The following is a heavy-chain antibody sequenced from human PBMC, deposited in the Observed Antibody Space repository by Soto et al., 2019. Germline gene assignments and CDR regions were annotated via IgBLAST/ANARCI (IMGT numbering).Heavy chain of an antibody. V-gene: IGHV3-30*18. J-gene: IGHJ3*02. D-gene: IGHD3-10*01. CDR1: RFPFSYYA. Sequence: QVELVESGGGVVRPGRSLRLSCAASRFPFSYYAMHWVRQAPGKGLEFVAVLLDDGSKYYADPVKGRFTISKDNSMKTVDLEMSSLRPEDTALYYCAKEGTGLYNAFDIWGQGTMVTVS. CDR2: LLDDGSK. CDR3: AKEGTGLYNAFDI.